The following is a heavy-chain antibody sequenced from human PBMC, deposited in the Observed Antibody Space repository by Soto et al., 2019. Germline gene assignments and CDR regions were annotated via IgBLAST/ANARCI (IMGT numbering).Heavy chain of an antibody. V-gene: IGHV3-30-3*01. Sequence: GGSLRLSCAVSGFTFSTYSLHWVRQAPGKGLEWVAVMSYDGSKTYYADSVKGRFTVSSDNSRNTLYLQMNSLRAEDTAVYYCARVDPGYYYPFDYWGQGTLVTVSS. CDR1: GFTFSTYS. J-gene: IGHJ4*02. CDR3: ARVDPGYYYPFDY. D-gene: IGHD3-22*01. CDR2: MSYDGSKT.